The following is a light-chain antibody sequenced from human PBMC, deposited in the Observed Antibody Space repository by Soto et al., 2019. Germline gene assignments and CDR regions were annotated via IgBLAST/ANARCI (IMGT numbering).Light chain of an antibody. CDR2: EVN. V-gene: IGLV2-14*01. CDR3: SSFTTSSTLVV. J-gene: IGLJ2*01. Sequence: SALTQPASVSGSPGQSITISCTGTSSAIGGYNFVSWYQHHPGKAPKLMIYEVNNRPSGVSSRFSGSKSGNTASLTISGLQTEDEADYYCSSFTTSSTLVVFGGGTKLTVL. CDR1: SSAIGGYNF.